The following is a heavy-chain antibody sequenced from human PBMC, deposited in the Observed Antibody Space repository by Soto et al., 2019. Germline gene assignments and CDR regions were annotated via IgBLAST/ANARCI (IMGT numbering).Heavy chain of an antibody. Sequence: EVQLVESGGALVQPGGSLRLSCAAYRFTFSTYEMNWVRQAPGKGLEWVSYISTSGSTVYYADSVKGRFTISRDNTRNSLYLQMNSLRDEDTALYYCVRYCSTTLCNGVATRTFDYWGQGTLVTVSS. V-gene: IGHV3-48*03. CDR1: RFTFSTYE. D-gene: IGHD2-2*01. J-gene: IGHJ4*02. CDR2: ISTSGSTV. CDR3: VRYCSTTLCNGVATRTFDY.